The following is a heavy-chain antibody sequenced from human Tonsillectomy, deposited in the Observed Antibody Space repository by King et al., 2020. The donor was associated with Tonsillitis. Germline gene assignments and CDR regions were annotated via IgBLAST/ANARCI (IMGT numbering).Heavy chain of an antibody. Sequence: QLVQSGAEVKKPGASVKVSCKASGYTFTAYYIHWVRQAPGQGLELMGWINPDSGGTNYAQNFQGRVTMTRDTSISTAYMELTRLRSDDTAVYYCARDAVGCSGTSSPLAYWGQGTLVTVSS. J-gene: IGHJ4*02. CDR1: GYTFTAYY. CDR2: INPDSGGT. V-gene: IGHV1-2*02. CDR3: ARDAVGCSGTSSPLAY. D-gene: IGHD2-2*01.